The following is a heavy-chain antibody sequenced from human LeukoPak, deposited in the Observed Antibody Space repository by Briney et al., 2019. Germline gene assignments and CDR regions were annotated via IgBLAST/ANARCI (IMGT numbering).Heavy chain of an antibody. V-gene: IGHV3-11*01. CDR1: GSTFSDYY. Sequence: GGSLRLSCAASGSTFSDYYMSWLRQAPGKGLEWISYMSGSGSTIYYADSVKGRFTVSRDNAKHSLYLQMNSLGAEDTAVYYCARFGGGLDHWGQGTLVTVSS. CDR3: ARFGGGLDH. D-gene: IGHD3-10*01. CDR2: MSGSGSTI. J-gene: IGHJ4*02.